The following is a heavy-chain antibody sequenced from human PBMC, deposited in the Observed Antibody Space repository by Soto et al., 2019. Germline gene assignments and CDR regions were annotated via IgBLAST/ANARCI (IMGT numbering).Heavy chain of an antibody. CDR1: GYSLTELS. J-gene: IGHJ4*02. Sequence: QVQLVQSGAEVKKPGASVKVSCRVSGYSLTELSMHWVRQAPGKGLEWKGGFDPEDGETIYAQKFQGRVTMTEDTSTETAYMELSSLRSEDTAVYFCATEDYSSNWSFDYWGQGTLVTVSS. V-gene: IGHV1-24*01. CDR2: FDPEDGET. CDR3: ATEDYSSNWSFDY. D-gene: IGHD6-13*01.